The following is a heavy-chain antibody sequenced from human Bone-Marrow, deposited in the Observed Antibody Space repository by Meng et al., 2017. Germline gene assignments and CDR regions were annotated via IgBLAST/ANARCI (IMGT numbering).Heavy chain of an antibody. CDR2: INHSGST. Sequence: SETLSLTCTVSGYSISSGYYWGWIRQPPGKGLEWIGEINHSGSTNYNPSLESRATISVDTSQNNLSLKLSSVTAADSAVYYCARGPTTMAYDFDYWGQGTLVTVSS. CDR1: GYSISSGYY. CDR3: ARGPTTMAYDFDY. V-gene: IGHV4-38-2*02. D-gene: IGHD4-11*01. J-gene: IGHJ4*02.